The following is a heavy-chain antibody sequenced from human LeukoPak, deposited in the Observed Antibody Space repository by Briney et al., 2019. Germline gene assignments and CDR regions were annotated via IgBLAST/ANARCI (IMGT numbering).Heavy chain of an antibody. V-gene: IGHV1-8*02. J-gene: IGHJ4*02. CDR1: GGTFSSYA. D-gene: IGHD5-18*01. CDR3: ARGGIQLWSGDY. Sequence: ASVKVSCKASGGTFSSYAINWVRQATGQGLEWMGWMNPNSGNTGYAQKFQGRVTMTRNTSISTAYMELSSLRSEDTAVYYCARGGIQLWSGDYWGQGTLVTVSS. CDR2: MNPNSGNT.